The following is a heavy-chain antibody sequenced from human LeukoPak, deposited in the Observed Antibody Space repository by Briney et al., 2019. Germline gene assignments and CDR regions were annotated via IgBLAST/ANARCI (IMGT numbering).Heavy chain of an antibody. CDR2: ISAYNGNT. CDR3: ARDRGGLRYFDWLSWFAL. CDR1: GYTFTSYG. Sequence: ASVKVSCKASGYTFTSYGISWVRQAPGQGLEWMGWISAYNGNTNYAQKLQGRVTMTTDTSTSTAYMELRSLRSDDTAVYYCARDRGGLRYFDWLSWFALWGQGTLVTVSS. D-gene: IGHD3-9*01. J-gene: IGHJ5*02. V-gene: IGHV1-18*01.